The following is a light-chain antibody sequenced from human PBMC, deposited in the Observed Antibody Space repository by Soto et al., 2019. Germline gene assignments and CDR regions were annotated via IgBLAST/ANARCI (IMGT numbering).Light chain of an antibody. CDR3: MQALHTPLFT. Sequence: DIVMTQSPLSLPVTPGEPASISCRSSQSLLHSNVYNYLDWYLQKPGQSPQLLIYLGSNRASGVPDRFSGSGSGTDFTLNISRVVAEDVGVYYCMQALHTPLFTFGPGTKVDIK. J-gene: IGKJ3*01. CDR2: LGS. V-gene: IGKV2-28*01. CDR1: QSLLHSNVYNY.